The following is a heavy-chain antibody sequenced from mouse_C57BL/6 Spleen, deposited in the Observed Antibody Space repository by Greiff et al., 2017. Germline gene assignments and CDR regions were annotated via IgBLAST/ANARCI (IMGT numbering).Heavy chain of an antibody. D-gene: IGHD1-1*01. Sequence: QVQLQQPGAELVRPGTSVKLSCKASGYTFTSYWMHWVKQRPGQGLEWIGVIDPSDSYTNYNQKFKGKATLTVDTSSSTAYMQLSSLTSEDSAVYYCARSHYYGSSYDYAMDYWGQGTSVTVSS. CDR1: GYTFTSYW. CDR2: IDPSDSYT. CDR3: ARSHYYGSSYDYAMDY. J-gene: IGHJ4*01. V-gene: IGHV1-59*01.